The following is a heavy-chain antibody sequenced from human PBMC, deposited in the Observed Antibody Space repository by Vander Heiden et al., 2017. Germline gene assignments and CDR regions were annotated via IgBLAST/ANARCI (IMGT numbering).Heavy chain of an antibody. CDR1: GFAFTNYA. CDR2: FSGSANST. CDR3: ARVTKRGGYGLDV. D-gene: IGHD2-21*02. J-gene: IGHJ6*02. V-gene: IGHV3-23*01. Sequence: RLPCAASGFAFTNYAMTLVRQAPRKGLERVSAFSGSANSTYYADSVRGRFTVARDNSKNTLYLHMNSLRAEDTAIYFCARVTKRGGYGLDVWGQGTTVTVSS.